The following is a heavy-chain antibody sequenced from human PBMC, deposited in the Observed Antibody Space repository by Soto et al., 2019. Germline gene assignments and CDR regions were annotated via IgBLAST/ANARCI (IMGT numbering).Heavy chain of an antibody. D-gene: IGHD3-22*01. V-gene: IGHV4-39*01. J-gene: IGHJ5*02. CDR2: IYHTGNA. Sequence: SETLSLTCSVSGDSISNSRFYWAWIRQPPGEGLEWIGSIYHTGNAYYNPSLKSRVTISVDTSKNQFSLKLISLTAADAALYYCARDFFDSSDYTTNWFDPWGQGTLVTVSS. CDR1: GDSISNSRFY. CDR3: ARDFFDSSDYTTNWFDP.